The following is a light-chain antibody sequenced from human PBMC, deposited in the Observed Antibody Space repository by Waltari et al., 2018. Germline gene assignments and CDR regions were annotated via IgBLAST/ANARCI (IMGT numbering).Light chain of an antibody. CDR2: KVS. J-gene: IGKJ2*01. V-gene: IGKV2-30*02. CDR1: QSLVHSDGRTY. CDR3: MQGTYWPRT. Sequence: DVVMTQSPLSLPVIFGQTAYITCRSSQSLVHSDGRTYLKWFQKRAGQSPRRLIYKVSNRDSGVPDRFSGSGSGTEFTLEISRVEAAEVAVYYCMQGTYWPRTFGQGTKLEIE.